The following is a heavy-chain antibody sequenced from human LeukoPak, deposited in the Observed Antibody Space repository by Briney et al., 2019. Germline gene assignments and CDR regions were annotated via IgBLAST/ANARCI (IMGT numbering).Heavy chain of an antibody. D-gene: IGHD5-24*01. CDR3: ARVARWLQLRYYYMDV. Sequence: GESLKISCKGSGYSFTSYWIGWVRQMPGKGLEWMGIIYPGDSDTRYSPSFQGQVTISADKSISTAYLQWSSLKASDTAMYYCARVARWLQLRYYYMDVWGKGTTVTVSS. V-gene: IGHV5-51*01. CDR2: IYPGDSDT. CDR1: GYSFTSYW. J-gene: IGHJ6*03.